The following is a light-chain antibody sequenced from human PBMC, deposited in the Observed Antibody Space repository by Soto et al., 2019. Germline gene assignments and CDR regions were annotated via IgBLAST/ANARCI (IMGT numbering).Light chain of an antibody. CDR1: DSNIGSNP. V-gene: IGLV1-47*01. J-gene: IGLJ2*01. Sequence: QPVLTQPPSASGTPGQRVTISCSGGDSNIGSNPVYWYQQLPGTAPKLVIHTNDQRPSGVPDRFSGSKSGTSATLAISGLRSEDEADYYCASWDDSLRGVLFGGGTQLTVL. CDR3: ASWDDSLRGVL. CDR2: TND.